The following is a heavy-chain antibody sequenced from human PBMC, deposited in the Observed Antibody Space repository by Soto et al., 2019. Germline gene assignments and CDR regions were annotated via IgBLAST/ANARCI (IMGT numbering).Heavy chain of an antibody. CDR3: AYLPCSGGSCYWFAFSGMDF. J-gene: IGHJ6*02. V-gene: IGHV2-5*02. CDR2: IYWDDDK. CDR1: GFSLSTSGVG. Sequence: QITLKESGPTLVKPTQTLTLTCTFSGFSLSTSGVGVAWIRQPPGKALEWLALIYWDDDKRYRPSLESRLTITKDTSKNQVVLTTTNMDSVDTSTYYCAYLPCSGGSCYWFAFSGMDFWGQGTRVNVSS. D-gene: IGHD2-15*01.